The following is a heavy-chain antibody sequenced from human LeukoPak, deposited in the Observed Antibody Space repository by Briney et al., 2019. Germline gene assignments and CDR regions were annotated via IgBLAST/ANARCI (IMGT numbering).Heavy chain of an antibody. V-gene: IGHV5-51*01. Sequence: GESLKISCKGSGYSFTSYWIGWVRQMPGKGLEWMAIMYPGQSDILYSPSFQGQVTISADRSISTAYLQWRSLKASDTAMYYCALKPYYDFSKMNWFDPWGQGTLVTVSS. J-gene: IGHJ5*02. CDR2: MYPGQSDI. D-gene: IGHD3-3*01. CDR3: ALKPYYDFSKMNWFDP. CDR1: GYSFTSYW.